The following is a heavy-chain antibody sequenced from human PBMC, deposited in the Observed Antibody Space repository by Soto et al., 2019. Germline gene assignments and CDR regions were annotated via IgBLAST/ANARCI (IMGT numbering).Heavy chain of an antibody. Sequence: GGSLRLSCAASGFTFTDYYMGWIRQAPGKGLECVSYISGSSSDTNYADSVKGRFTISRDNAKNSLYLHMNSLRAEDTAVYYCARARGSYSFDYWGQGTLVTVSS. CDR2: ISGSSSDT. CDR3: ARARGSYSFDY. CDR1: GFTFTDYY. D-gene: IGHD1-26*01. V-gene: IGHV3-11*05. J-gene: IGHJ4*02.